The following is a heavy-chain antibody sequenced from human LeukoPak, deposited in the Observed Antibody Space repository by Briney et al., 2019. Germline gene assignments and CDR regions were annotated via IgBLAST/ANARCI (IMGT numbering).Heavy chain of an antibody. CDR3: ARAYAITRFDY. D-gene: IGHD2-2*01. V-gene: IGHV4-61*01. CDR1: GGSVSSGSYY. CDR2: IYYSGST. J-gene: IGHJ4*02. Sequence: SETLSLTCTVSGGSVSSGSYYWSWIRQPPGKGLEWIGYIYYSGSTNYNPSLKSRVTISVDTSKNQFSLKLSSVTAADTAVYYCARAYAITRFDYWGQGTLVTVSS.